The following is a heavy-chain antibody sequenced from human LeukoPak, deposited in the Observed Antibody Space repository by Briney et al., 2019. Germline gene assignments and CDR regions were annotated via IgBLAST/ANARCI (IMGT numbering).Heavy chain of an antibody. V-gene: IGHV3-30-3*01. CDR2: ISYDGSNK. J-gene: IGHJ4*02. CDR3: AKVTWGTVFYFDY. D-gene: IGHD7-27*01. Sequence: PGGSLRLSCAASGFTFSSYAMHWVRQAPGKGLEWVAVISYDGSNKYYADSVKGRFTISRDNSKDTLYLQMNSLRAEDTAVYYCAKVTWGTVFYFDYWGQGTLVTVSS. CDR1: GFTFSSYA.